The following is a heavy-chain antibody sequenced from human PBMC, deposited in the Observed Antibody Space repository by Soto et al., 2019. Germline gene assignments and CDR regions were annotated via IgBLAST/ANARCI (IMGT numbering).Heavy chain of an antibody. CDR3: ARHDIEYSSSSPHFDY. Sequence: PGESLKISCKGSGYSFTSYWIGWVRQMPGKGLEWMGIIYPGDSDTRYSPSFQGRVTISADKSISTAYLQWSSLKASDTAMYYCARHDIEYSSSSPHFDYWGQGTLVTVSS. D-gene: IGHD6-6*01. CDR2: IYPGDSDT. V-gene: IGHV5-51*01. J-gene: IGHJ4*02. CDR1: GYSFTSYW.